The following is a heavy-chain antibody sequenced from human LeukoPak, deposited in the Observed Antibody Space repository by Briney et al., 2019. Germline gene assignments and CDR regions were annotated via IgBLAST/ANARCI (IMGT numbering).Heavy chain of an antibody. Sequence: SETLSLTCGVSVGSISSGNWWSWVRQSPGKGLEWIGEIHHNGTRNYNPSLKSRVTISVDKSKNQFSLKLSSVTAADTAVYYCARSDSLMGRGVINPWSQGTLVTVSS. D-gene: IGHD3-10*01. CDR2: IHHNGTR. V-gene: IGHV4/OR15-8*01. J-gene: IGHJ5*02. CDR1: VGSISSGNW. CDR3: ARSDSLMGRGVINP.